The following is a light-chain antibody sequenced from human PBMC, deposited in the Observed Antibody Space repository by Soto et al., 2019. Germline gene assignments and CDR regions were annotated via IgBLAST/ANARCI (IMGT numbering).Light chain of an antibody. V-gene: IGLV3-21*02. CDR2: DDR. Sequence: ELTQPPSVSVSPGQTASITCGGDNIGTKSVHWYQQRPGQAPVLVVYDDRDRPSGIPERFSGSNSGNTATLTISRVGAGDEAEYYCQVWKTSSDPYVFGTGTKVTVL. CDR1: NIGTKS. CDR3: QVWKTSSDPYV. J-gene: IGLJ1*01.